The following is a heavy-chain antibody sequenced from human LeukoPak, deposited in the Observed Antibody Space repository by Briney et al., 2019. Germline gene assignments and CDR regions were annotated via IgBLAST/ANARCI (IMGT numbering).Heavy chain of an antibody. V-gene: IGHV4-61*01. CDR2: IYYSGST. Sequence: PSETLSLTCTVSGGSVSSGSYYWSWIRQPPGKGLEWIGYIYYSGSTNYNPSLKSRGTISVDTSKNQFSPKLSSVTAADTAVYYCARSVAVNRYYFDYWGQGTLVTVSS. CDR3: ARSVAVNRYYFDY. CDR1: GGSVSSGSYY. J-gene: IGHJ4*02. D-gene: IGHD6-19*01.